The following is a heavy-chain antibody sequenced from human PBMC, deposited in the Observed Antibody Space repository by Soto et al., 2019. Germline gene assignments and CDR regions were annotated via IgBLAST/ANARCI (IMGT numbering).Heavy chain of an antibody. CDR1: GFTFSSYA. D-gene: IGHD1-7*01. V-gene: IGHV3-30-3*01. J-gene: IGHJ6*02. Sequence: GASLRLSCAASGFTFSSYAMHWVRQAPGKGLEWVAVISYDGSNKYYADSVKGRFTISRDNSKNTLYLQMNSLRAEDTAVYYCAGSTGTNYYYGMDVWGQGTTVSVSS. CDR2: ISYDGSNK. CDR3: AGSTGTNYYYGMDV.